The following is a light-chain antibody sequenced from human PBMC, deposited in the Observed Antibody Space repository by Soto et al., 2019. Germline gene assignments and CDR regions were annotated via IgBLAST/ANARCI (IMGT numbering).Light chain of an antibody. Sequence: EIVLAQSPATLSSFPGDRVTLSCRASQYINTRLAWYQHRPGQAPRLLIYQTSIRAAGIPARFSGSGSGTDFTLTISRLEPEDFAVYYCQQYGRSITFGQGTRLEIK. J-gene: IGKJ5*01. CDR2: QTS. V-gene: IGKV3-20*01. CDR1: QYINTR. CDR3: QQYGRSIT.